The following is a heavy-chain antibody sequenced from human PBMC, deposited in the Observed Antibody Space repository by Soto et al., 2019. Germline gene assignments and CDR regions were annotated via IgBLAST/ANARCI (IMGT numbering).Heavy chain of an antibody. J-gene: IGHJ5*02. Sequence: SXTLSLTCTVSGGSVSSYYWNWIRQPPGKGLEWIGYIYYSGSTNYNPSLKSRVTISIDTSKNQFSLKLSSVTAADTAVYYCARGIRQLVNWFDPWGQGTLVTVSS. CDR1: GGSVSSYY. V-gene: IGHV4-59*02. CDR3: ARGIRQLVNWFDP. D-gene: IGHD6-13*01. CDR2: IYYSGST.